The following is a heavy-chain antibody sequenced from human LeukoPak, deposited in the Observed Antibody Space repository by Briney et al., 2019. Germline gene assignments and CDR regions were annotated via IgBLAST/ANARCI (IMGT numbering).Heavy chain of an antibody. CDR1: GGSISSYY. D-gene: IGHD2-2*01. CDR2: IYTTGST. Sequence: SETLSLTCTVSGGSISSYYWSWIRQPAGKGLEWIGRIYTTGSTNYNPSLKSRVTMSVDTSKNQFSLKLISVTAADAAVYYCARDGYLGYCSSTSCYSPNWFDPWGQGTLVTVSS. V-gene: IGHV4-4*07. CDR3: ARDGYLGYCSSTSCYSPNWFDP. J-gene: IGHJ5*02.